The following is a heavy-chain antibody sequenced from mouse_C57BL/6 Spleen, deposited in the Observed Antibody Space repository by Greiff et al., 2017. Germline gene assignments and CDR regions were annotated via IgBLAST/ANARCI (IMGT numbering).Heavy chain of an antibody. V-gene: IGHV5-6*01. Sequence: VESGGDLVKPGGSLKLPCAASGFPFRSYGMSWVRETPDKRLECVATISSGGSYTYYPDSMKGRFTISRDNDKNTLYQQMSSLKSEDAAMYYCARQAVVTFDYWGQGTTLTVSS. CDR2: ISSGGSYT. CDR3: ARQAVVTFDY. D-gene: IGHD1-1*01. J-gene: IGHJ2*01. CDR1: GFPFRSYG.